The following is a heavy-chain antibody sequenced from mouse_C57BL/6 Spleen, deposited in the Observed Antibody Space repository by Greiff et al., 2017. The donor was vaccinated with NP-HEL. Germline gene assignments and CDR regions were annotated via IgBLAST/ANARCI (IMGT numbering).Heavy chain of an antibody. CDR2: IDPANGNT. CDR3: ARNYGSSYAMDY. Sequence: EVKLQESVAELVRPGASVKLSCTASGFNIKNIYMHWVKQRPEQGLEWIGRIDPANGNTKYAPKFQGKATITADTSSNTAYLQLSSLTSEDTAIYYCARNYGSSYAMDYWGQGTSVTVSS. CDR1: GFNIKNIY. V-gene: IGHV14-3*01. J-gene: IGHJ4*01. D-gene: IGHD1-1*01.